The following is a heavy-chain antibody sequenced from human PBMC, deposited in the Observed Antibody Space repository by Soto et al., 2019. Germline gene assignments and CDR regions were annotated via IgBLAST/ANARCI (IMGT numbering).Heavy chain of an antibody. Sequence: RASVKVSCKASGGTFSSYAISWVRQAPGQGLEWMGGIIPIFGTANYAQKFQGRVTITADKSTSTAYMELSSLRSEDTAVYYCARDRGYCSSTSCFIFSNFDYWGQGTLVTVSS. CDR3: ARDRGYCSSTSCFIFSNFDY. CDR1: GGTFSSYA. V-gene: IGHV1-69*06. J-gene: IGHJ4*02. CDR2: IIPIFGTA. D-gene: IGHD2-2*01.